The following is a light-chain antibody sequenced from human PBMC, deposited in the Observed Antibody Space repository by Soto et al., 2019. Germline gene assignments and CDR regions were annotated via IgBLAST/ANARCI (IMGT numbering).Light chain of an antibody. CDR3: QQYNSWPLT. CDR1: QDVSSD. CDR2: GAS. V-gene: IGKV3-15*01. Sequence: MGVTHAPATLSVSPVERATLSCRASQDVSSDLAWYQQKPGQAPRLLIYGASTRATGIPARFSGSGSGTEFTLTISSLQSEDYAVYFCQQYNSWPLTFGGGTKVDIK. J-gene: IGKJ4*01.